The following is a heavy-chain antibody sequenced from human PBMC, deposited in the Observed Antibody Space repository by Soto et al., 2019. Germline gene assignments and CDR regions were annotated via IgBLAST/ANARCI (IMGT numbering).Heavy chain of an antibody. CDR2: ISYDGSNK. J-gene: IGHJ6*02. D-gene: IGHD3-10*01. CDR3: ARDAWFGELSDYYYGMDV. Sequence: QPGGSLRLSCAASGFTFSSYAMHWVRQAPGKGLEWVAVISYDGSNKYYADSVKGRFTISRDNSKNTLYLQMNSLRAEDTAVYYCARDAWFGELSDYYYGMDVWGQGTTVTVSS. CDR1: GFTFSSYA. V-gene: IGHV3-30-3*01.